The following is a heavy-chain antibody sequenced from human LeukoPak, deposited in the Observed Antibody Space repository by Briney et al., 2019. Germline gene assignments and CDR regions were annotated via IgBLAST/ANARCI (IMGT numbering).Heavy chain of an antibody. D-gene: IGHD2-8*01. J-gene: IGHJ4*02. CDR3: ARDHRYCTNGVCYEFDY. CDR2: INPNSGGT. CDR1: GYTFTGYY. Sequence: ASVKVSCKASGYTFTGYYMHWVRQAPGQGLEWMGWINPNSGGTNYAQKFQGRVTMTRDTSISTAYMELSRLRSDDTAVYYCARDHRYCTNGVCYEFDYWGQGTLVTVSS. V-gene: IGHV1-2*02.